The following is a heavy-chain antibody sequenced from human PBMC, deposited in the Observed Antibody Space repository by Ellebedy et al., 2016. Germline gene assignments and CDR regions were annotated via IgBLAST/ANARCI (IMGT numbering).Heavy chain of an antibody. Sequence: GGSLRLXXAASGFEFNKYDMHWVRQGTGKGLEWLSVIGAAGDTFYSGSVKGRFTSSRDTARNSFYLQMSSLRADDTAVYYCTRACTRADCNGVDGLDIWGQGTMVTVSS. CDR1: GFEFNKYD. CDR3: TRACTRADCNGVDGLDI. V-gene: IGHV3-13*01. CDR2: IGAAGDT. J-gene: IGHJ3*02. D-gene: IGHD2-21*01.